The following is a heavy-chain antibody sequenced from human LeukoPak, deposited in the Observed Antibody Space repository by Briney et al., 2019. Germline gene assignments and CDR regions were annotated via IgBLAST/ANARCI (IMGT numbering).Heavy chain of an antibody. V-gene: IGHV3-7*01. J-gene: IGHJ6*03. CDR2: IKQDGSEK. CDR3: ARDVLRYFDWTKTVDYYMDV. D-gene: IGHD3-9*01. Sequence: GGSLRLSCAASGFTFSTYWMTWVRQDPGKGLEWVANIKQDGSEKYFVDSVKGRFSISRDNAKNSLYLQMNSLRAEDTAVYYCARDVLRYFDWTKTVDYYMDVWGKGTTVTVSS. CDR1: GFTFSTYW.